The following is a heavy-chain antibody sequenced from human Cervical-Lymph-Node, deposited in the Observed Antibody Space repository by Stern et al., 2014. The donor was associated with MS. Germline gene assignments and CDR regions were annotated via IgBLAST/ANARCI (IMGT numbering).Heavy chain of an antibody. Sequence: EVQLEESGGGLLQPGGSLRLSCAASGFTVSSNYMSWVRQAPGKGLEWVSVIYSGGSTYYADSVKGRFTISRDSSKNTLYLQMNSLRAEDTAVYYCARASRYCSTTSCYVYYYGMDVWGQGTTVTVSS. CDR1: GFTVSSNY. CDR3: ARASRYCSTTSCYVYYYGMDV. CDR2: IYSGGST. D-gene: IGHD2-2*01. J-gene: IGHJ6*02. V-gene: IGHV3-53*01.